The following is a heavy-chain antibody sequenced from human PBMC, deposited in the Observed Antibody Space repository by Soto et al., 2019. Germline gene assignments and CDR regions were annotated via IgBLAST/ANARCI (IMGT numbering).Heavy chain of an antibody. CDR3: ARQFIVVVPAAMRYYYYYIHV. CDR1: GYTFTSYD. CDR2: MNPNSGNT. D-gene: IGHD2-2*01. V-gene: IGHV1-8*01. J-gene: IGHJ6*03. Sequence: GASVKVSCKASGYTFTSYDINWVRQATGQGLEWMGWMNPNSGNTGYAQKFQGRVTMTRNTSISTAYMELSSLRSEDTAVYYCARQFIVVVPAAMRYYYYYIHVWGKGTTVTVSS.